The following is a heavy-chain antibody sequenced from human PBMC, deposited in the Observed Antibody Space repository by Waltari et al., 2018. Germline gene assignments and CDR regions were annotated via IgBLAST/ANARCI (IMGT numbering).Heavy chain of an antibody. CDR1: GYTLTELS. Sequence: QVQLVQSGAEVKKPGASVKVSCKVSGYTLTELSMHWVRQAPGKGLEWMGGFDPEDGEPIYAQKFQGRVTMTEDTSTDTAYMELSSLRSEDTAVYYCATRGPYRYYGGSLGLDWFDPWGQGTLVTVSS. CDR2: FDPEDGEP. CDR3: ATRGPYRYYGGSLGLDWFDP. D-gene: IGHD3-10*01. V-gene: IGHV1-24*01. J-gene: IGHJ5*02.